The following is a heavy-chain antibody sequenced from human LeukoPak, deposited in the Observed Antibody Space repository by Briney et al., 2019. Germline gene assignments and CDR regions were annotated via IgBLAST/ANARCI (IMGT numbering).Heavy chain of an antibody. D-gene: IGHD5-18*01. J-gene: IGHJ4*02. V-gene: IGHV4-59*01. CDR1: GGSISSYY. Sequence: TSETLSLTCTVSGGSISSYYWSWIRQPRGKGLEWIGYIYYSGSTNYNPSLKSRVTISLDTSKNQFSLKVSSVTAADTAVYYCARGAAMVDYWGQGTLVTVSS. CDR2: IYYSGST. CDR3: ARGAAMVDY.